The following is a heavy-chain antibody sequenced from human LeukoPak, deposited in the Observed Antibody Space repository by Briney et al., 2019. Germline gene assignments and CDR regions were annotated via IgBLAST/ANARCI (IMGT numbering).Heavy chain of an antibody. CDR3: ARDLYIAVSGTGDFDY. Sequence: GGSLRLSCAVSGFSVSGYWMTWVRQAPGKGLEWASCISKSCTKRNADSVKGRFTISRDNAKNSLFLQMSSLRAEDTAVYYCARDLYIAVSGTGDFDYWGQGALVNVSS. D-gene: IGHD6-19*01. V-gene: IGHV3-69-1*02. CDR2: ISKSCTK. J-gene: IGHJ4*02. CDR1: GFSVSGYW.